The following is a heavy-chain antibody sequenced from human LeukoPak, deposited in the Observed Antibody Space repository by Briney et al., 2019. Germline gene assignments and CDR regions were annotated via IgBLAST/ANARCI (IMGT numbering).Heavy chain of an antibody. CDR3: ARDWAGSSYDY. D-gene: IGHD3-10*01. CDR2: ISSTSSYI. V-gene: IGHV3-21*01. CDR1: GFTFSSYS. Sequence: GGSLRLSCAASGFTFSSYSIHRVRQTPGKGLEWVSSISSTSSYIYYADSVKGRFTISRDNAKNTVYLQMKSLRAEDTAVYYCARDWAGSSYDYWGQGTLVTVSS. J-gene: IGHJ4*02.